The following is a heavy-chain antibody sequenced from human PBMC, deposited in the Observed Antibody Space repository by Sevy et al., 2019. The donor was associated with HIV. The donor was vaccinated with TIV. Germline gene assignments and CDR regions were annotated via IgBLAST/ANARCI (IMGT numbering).Heavy chain of an antibody. CDR3: AREVAGKTDYYYMDV. CDR1: GGTFSSYA. Sequence: ASVKVSCKASGGTFSSYAISWVRQAPGQGLEWMGAIIPIFGTANYAQKFQGRVTITADKSTSTAYMELSSLRSEDTAMYYYAREVAGKTDYYYMDVWGKGTTVTVSS. D-gene: IGHD1-1*01. V-gene: IGHV1-69*06. J-gene: IGHJ6*03. CDR2: IIPIFGTA.